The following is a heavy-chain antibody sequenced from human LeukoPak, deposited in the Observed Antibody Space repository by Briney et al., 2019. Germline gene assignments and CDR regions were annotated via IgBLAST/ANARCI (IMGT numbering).Heavy chain of an antibody. D-gene: IGHD3-10*01. CDR2: IYWNDDK. Sequence: ESGPTLVKPTQTLTLTCTFSGFSLSTRGVGVGWIRQPPGQALEWLALIYWNDDKRYSPSLKKRVTITNDTSKHQVVLTMTNMDPVDTATYYCAHAFSWFGEYPYSMDVWGQGTTVTVSS. CDR1: GFSLSTRGVG. J-gene: IGHJ6*02. CDR3: AHAFSWFGEYPYSMDV. V-gene: IGHV2-5*01.